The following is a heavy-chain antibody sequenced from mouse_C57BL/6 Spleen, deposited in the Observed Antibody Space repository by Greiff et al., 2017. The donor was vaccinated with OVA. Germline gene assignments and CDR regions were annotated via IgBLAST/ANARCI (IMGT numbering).Heavy chain of an antibody. CDR3: AREGGVSYYFDY. Sequence: QVQLQQSGAELVKPGASVKISCKASGYAFSSYWMNWVKQRPGKGLEWIGQIYPGDGDTNYNGKFKGKATLTADKSSSTAYMQLSSLTSEDSAVYCCAREGGVSYYFDYWGQGTTLTVSS. CDR2: IYPGDGDT. V-gene: IGHV1-80*01. J-gene: IGHJ2*01. CDR1: GYAFSSYW.